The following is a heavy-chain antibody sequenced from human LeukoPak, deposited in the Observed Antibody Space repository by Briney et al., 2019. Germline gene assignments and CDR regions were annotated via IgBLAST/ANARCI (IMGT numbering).Heavy chain of an antibody. V-gene: IGHV3-7*01. D-gene: IGHD3-22*01. Sequence: GGSLRLSCAASGFTFSDYYMSWIRQAPGKGLEWVANIKQDGSEKYYVDSVKGRFTISRDNAKNSLYLQMNSLRAEDTAVYYCARDGITMISYYFDYWGQGTLVTVSS. CDR3: ARDGITMISYYFDY. J-gene: IGHJ4*02. CDR2: IKQDGSEK. CDR1: GFTFSDYY.